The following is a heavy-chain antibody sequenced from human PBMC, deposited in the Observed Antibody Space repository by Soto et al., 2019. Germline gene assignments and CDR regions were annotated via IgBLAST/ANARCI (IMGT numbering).Heavy chain of an antibody. D-gene: IGHD6-13*01. V-gene: IGHV4-59*01. CDR2: IFSNGRT. J-gene: IGHJ4*02. CDR1: DLSINNNC. CDR3: ARGGDNSPWYFSL. Sequence: PDTLSVTCTFSDLSINNNCLSWIRQPPGRGLEWIGYIFSNGRTNYNPSLESRVTISVDTSTNQLSLKLRSVTAADTAVYFCARGGDNSPWYFSLWGQGTLVTVS.